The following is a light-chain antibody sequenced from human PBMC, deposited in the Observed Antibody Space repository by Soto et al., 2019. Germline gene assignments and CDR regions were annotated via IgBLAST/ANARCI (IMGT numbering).Light chain of an antibody. Sequence: QSALTQPASVSGSPGQSITISCTGTSSDVGGYNYVSWYQQHPGKAPKLMIYEVSNRPSGVSNRFSGSKSGNTASLTISGLQAEDAADYYCSSYTRSSTPYVFGTGTKVTVL. V-gene: IGLV2-14*01. J-gene: IGLJ1*01. CDR1: SSDVGGYNY. CDR3: SSYTRSSTPYV. CDR2: EVS.